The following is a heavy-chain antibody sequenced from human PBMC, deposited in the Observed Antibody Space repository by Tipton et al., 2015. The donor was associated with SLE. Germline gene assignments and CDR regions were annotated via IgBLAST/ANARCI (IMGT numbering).Heavy chain of an antibody. D-gene: IGHD5-18*01. CDR3: ARRGETQVWVPDN. V-gene: IGHV3-48*03. CDR2: ISSSGSTI. J-gene: IGHJ4*02. Sequence: SLRLSCAVSGFTFSNYEMKWVRQVPGKGLEWVSYISSSGSTIYYADSVKGRFTISRDNAKKSLYLQMNSLRAGDTAVYYCARRGETQVWVPDNWGQGTLVTVSS. CDR1: GFTFSNYE.